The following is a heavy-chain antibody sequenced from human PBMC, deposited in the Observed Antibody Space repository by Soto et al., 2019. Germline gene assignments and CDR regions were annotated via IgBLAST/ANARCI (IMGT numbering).Heavy chain of an antibody. D-gene: IGHD2-15*01. CDR1: GFTFSNYG. J-gene: IGHJ4*02. V-gene: IGHV3-30*03. CDR2: ISYDGSHE. Sequence: QVQLVESGGGVVQPGRSLRLSCGASGFTFSNYGMHWVRQAPGKGLDWVAVISYDGSHEHYADSVKGRFTISRDNSKNTLYLQMSSLRVEDAAVYYCAMDRGRRARATYPDYWGQGTLVTVSS. CDR3: AMDRGRRARATYPDY.